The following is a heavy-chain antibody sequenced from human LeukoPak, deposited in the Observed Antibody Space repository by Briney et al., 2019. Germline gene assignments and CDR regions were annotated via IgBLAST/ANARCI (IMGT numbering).Heavy chain of an antibody. Sequence: GGSVRLSCAASGFTFDSYGMNWFRQAPGKGLEWVSGISGSGVYTYYADSVKGRFTISRDNSKNTLYLVMNSLRVDDTAVYYCAKAVDLATISVDIWGQETMVTVSS. J-gene: IGHJ3*02. CDR1: GFTFDSYG. CDR3: AKAVDLATISVDI. D-gene: IGHD5-24*01. CDR2: ISGSGVYT. V-gene: IGHV3-23*01.